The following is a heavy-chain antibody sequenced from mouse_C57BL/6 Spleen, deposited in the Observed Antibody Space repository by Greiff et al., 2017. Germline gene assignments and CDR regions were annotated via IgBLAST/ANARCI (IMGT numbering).Heavy chain of an antibody. CDR3: ATMDY. CDR2: ISYDGSN. V-gene: IGHV3-6*01. CDR1: GYSITSGYY. J-gene: IGHJ4*01. Sequence: ESGPGLVKPSQSLSLTCSVTGYSITSGYYWNWIRQFPGNKLEWMGNISYDGSNNYNPSLKNRISITRDTSKNQFFLKLNSVTTEDTATYCCATMDYWGQGTSVTVSS.